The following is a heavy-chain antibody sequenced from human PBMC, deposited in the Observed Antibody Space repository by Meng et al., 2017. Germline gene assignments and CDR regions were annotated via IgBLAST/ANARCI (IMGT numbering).Heavy chain of an antibody. CDR3: GIEGRVDFDY. D-gene: IGHD1-26*01. CDR2: VNTNYGTS. J-gene: IGHJ4*02. CDR1: GYNFSSYA. Sequence: QVEVLKWVYAVEKPAASVEVFCRCSGYNFSSYAMHSVRKVPGEGLEWMGWVNTNYGTSMYGQGFKGGFVSYLDTSVSTVYLKISSTKAEYTAVHYCGIEGRVDFDYWGQGTLVTVSS. V-gene: IGHV7-4-1*02.